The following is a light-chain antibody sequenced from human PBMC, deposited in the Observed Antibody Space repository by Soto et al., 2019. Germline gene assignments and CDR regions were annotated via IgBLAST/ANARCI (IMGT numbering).Light chain of an antibody. CDR1: PSEICIFNY. CDR3: NSYREAHPRFYG. V-gene: IGLV2-14*03. Sequence: SSLTPPAPLSWSPWQSITISFPGNPSEICIFNYFFWKHPPPGSAPKLMIYDVGGRPCGVSSLFSGPKSGNPASLAISGLRAEDEADYYCNSYREAHPRFYGFESGTKATAL. CDR2: DVG. J-gene: IGLJ1*01.